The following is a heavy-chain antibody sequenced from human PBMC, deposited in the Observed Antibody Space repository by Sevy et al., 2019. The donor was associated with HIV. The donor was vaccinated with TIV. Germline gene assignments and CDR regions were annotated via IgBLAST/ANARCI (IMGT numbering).Heavy chain of an antibody. CDR2: IKEDGSEK. CDR3: ATGPF. CDR1: GFMFSGVW. V-gene: IGHV3-7*01. Sequence: GGSLRLSCAASGFMFSGVWMSWVRQAPGKIPELVANIKEDGSEKRYEDSVKGRFTISRDNAKNSLFLQMDSLRVEDTAVYYCATGPFWGPGALVTISS. J-gene: IGHJ4*02.